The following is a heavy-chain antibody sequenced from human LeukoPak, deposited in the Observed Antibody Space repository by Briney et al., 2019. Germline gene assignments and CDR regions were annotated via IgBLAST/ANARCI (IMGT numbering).Heavy chain of an antibody. J-gene: IGHJ6*02. Sequence: GGSLRLSCAASGFTFSSYSMNWVRQAPEKGLGWVSSISSSSSYIYYADSVKGRFTISRDNAKNSLYLQMNSLRAEDTAVYYCARGESSSSYYYYGMDVWGQGTTVTVSS. V-gene: IGHV3-21*01. CDR3: ARGESSSSYYYYGMDV. D-gene: IGHD6-6*01. CDR1: GFTFSSYS. CDR2: ISSSSSYI.